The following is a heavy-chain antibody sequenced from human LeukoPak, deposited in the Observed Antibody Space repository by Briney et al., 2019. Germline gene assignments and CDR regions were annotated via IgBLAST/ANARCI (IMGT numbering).Heavy chain of an antibody. V-gene: IGHV3-30*18. CDR2: ISNDGSNK. J-gene: IGHJ6*02. D-gene: IGHD3-22*01. CDR1: GFTFSSYG. Sequence: PGGSLRLSCAASGFTFSSYGMHWVRQAPGKGLEWVAVISNDGSNKYYADSVKGRFTISRDNSKNTLYLQMNSLRAEDTAVYYCAKDQDSSSPQDVWGQGTTDTLSS. CDR3: AKDQDSSSPQDV.